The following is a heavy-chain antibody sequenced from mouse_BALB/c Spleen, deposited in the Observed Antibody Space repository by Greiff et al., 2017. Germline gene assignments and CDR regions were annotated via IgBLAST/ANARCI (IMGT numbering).Heavy chain of an antibody. CDR3: ARDNGSSFYYYAMDY. CDR2: ISSGGSYT. D-gene: IGHD1-1*01. J-gene: IGHJ4*01. V-gene: IGHV5-9-4*01. CDR1: GFTFSSYA. Sequence: EVMLVESGGGLVKPGGSLKLSCAASGFTFSSYAMSWVRQSPEKRLEWVAEISSGGSYTYYPDTVTGRFTISRDNAKNTLYLEMSSLRSEDTAMYYCARDNGSSFYYYAMDYWGQGTSVTVSS.